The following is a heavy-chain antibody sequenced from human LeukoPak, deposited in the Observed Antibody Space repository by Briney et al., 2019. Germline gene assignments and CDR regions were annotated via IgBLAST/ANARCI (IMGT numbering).Heavy chain of an antibody. D-gene: IGHD6-19*01. CDR1: GFTFSSYA. CDR2: ISSSSSYI. V-gene: IGHV3-21*01. J-gene: IGHJ4*02. Sequence: PGGSLRLSCAASGFTFSSYAMNWVRQAPGKGLEWVSSISSSSSYIYYADSVKGRFTISRDNAKNSLYLQMNSLRAEDTAVYYCARLVAGRGFDYWGQGTLVTVSS. CDR3: ARLVAGRGFDY.